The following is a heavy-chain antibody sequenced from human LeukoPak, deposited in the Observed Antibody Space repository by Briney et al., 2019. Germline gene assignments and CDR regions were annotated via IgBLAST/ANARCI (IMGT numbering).Heavy chain of an antibody. D-gene: IGHD6-19*01. V-gene: IGHV4-39*01. CDR1: GFTFRSYSMN. J-gene: IGHJ3*02. Sequence: GSLRLSCAASGFTFRSYSMNWVRQPPGKGLEWIGSIYYSGSTYYNPSLKSRVTISVDTSKNQFSLKLSSVTAADTAVYYCASLSIAVAGLGAFDIWGQGTMVTVSS. CDR2: IYYSGST. CDR3: ASLSIAVAGLGAFDI.